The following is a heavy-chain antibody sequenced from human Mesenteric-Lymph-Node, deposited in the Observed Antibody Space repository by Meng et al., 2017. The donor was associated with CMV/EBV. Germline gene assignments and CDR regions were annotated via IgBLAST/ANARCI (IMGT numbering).Heavy chain of an antibody. CDR2: ICSSGSAI. CDR1: GFTFSSYE. D-gene: IGHD6-19*01. V-gene: IGHV3-48*03. J-gene: IGHJ4*02. Sequence: GESLKISCAASGFTFSSYEMNWVRQAPGKGLEWVSYICSSGSAIYYADSVKGRFAFSRDNAKNSLYLHMNSLRVEGTAVYYCARDAGSGWIDSWGQGTLVTVSS. CDR3: ARDAGSGWIDS.